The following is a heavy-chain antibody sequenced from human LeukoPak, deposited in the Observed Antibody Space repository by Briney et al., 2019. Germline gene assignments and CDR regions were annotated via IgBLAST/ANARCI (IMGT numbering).Heavy chain of an antibody. V-gene: IGHV4-31*03. CDR2: IYYSGST. CDR3: ARARDRYPYYYYGMDV. Sequence: PSETLSLTCTVSGGSISSGGYYWSWIRQHPGKGLEWIGYIYYSGSTYYNPSLKSRVTISVDTSKNQFSLKLSSVTAADTAVYYCARARDRYPYYYYGMDVWGQGTTVIVSS. D-gene: IGHD2-2*02. CDR1: GGSISSGGYY. J-gene: IGHJ6*02.